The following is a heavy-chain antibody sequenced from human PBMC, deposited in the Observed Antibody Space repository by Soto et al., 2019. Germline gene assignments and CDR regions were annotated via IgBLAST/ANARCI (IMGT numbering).Heavy chain of an antibody. CDR2: VYPGDSDT. J-gene: IGHJ4*02. D-gene: IGHD3-10*01. Sequence: PGESLKMCCNASGDSFSSQWIGWGSQMPGKGLEWMGIVYPGDSDTRYSPSFQGQVTISADKSISTAYLQWSSLKASDTAMYFCARLVRGAMTQFDYWGPGTLVTVSS. CDR1: GDSFSSQW. CDR3: ARLVRGAMTQFDY. V-gene: IGHV5-51*01.